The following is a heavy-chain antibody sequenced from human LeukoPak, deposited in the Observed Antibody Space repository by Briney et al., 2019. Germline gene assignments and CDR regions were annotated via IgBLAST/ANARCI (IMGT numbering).Heavy chain of an antibody. V-gene: IGHV1-69*01. CDR1: GGTFSSYA. Sequence: SVKVSCKASGGTFSSYAISWVRQAPGQGLEWMGGIIPIFGTANYAQKFQGRVTITADESTSTAYMELSSLRSEDTAVYYCATAAGIVGGYFDYWGQGTLVTVSS. D-gene: IGHD1-26*01. CDR2: IIPIFGTA. CDR3: ATAAGIVGGYFDY. J-gene: IGHJ4*02.